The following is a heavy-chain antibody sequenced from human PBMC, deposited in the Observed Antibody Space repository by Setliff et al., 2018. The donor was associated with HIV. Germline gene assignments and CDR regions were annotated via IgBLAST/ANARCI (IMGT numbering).Heavy chain of an antibody. D-gene: IGHD7-27*01. V-gene: IGHV4-4*07. Sequence: TLSLTCSVSGASITSHNWSWIRQAAGKGLEWIGRIYTRGNTNYNPSLRSRVTISVDTSKNQFSLKLSSVTAADTAVYYCARLGYRWGGNDYWGQGTLVTVSS. J-gene: IGHJ4*02. CDR3: ARLGYRWGGNDY. CDR1: GASITSHN. CDR2: IYTRGNT.